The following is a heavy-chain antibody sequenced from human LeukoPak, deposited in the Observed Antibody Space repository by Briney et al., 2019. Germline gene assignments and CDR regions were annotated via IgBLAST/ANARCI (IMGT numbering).Heavy chain of an antibody. V-gene: IGHV4-4*07. CDR2: IYTSGNT. CDR3: ARDRYNLWSGYYSLDY. J-gene: IGHJ4*02. Sequence: PSETLSLTCTVSGGSIGSYYWSWIRQPAGKGLEWIGHIYTSGNTNYNPSLKSRVTKSVDTSKKQFSLKLSSVTAADTAVYYCARDRYNLWSGYYSLDYWGQGTLVTVSS. CDR1: GGSIGSYY. D-gene: IGHD3-3*01.